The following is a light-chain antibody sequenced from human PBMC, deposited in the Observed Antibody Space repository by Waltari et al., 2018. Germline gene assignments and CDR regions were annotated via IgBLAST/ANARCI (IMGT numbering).Light chain of an antibody. CDR3: QQRSNWLT. CDR2: DAY. Sequence: EIVLTQSPATLSLSPGERATPSCRASQSVSSYLAWYQQKPGQAPRLLIYDAYNRATGIPARFSGSGSGTDFTLTISSLEPEDFAVYYCQQRSNWLTFGGGTKVEIK. V-gene: IGKV3-11*01. J-gene: IGKJ4*01. CDR1: QSVSSY.